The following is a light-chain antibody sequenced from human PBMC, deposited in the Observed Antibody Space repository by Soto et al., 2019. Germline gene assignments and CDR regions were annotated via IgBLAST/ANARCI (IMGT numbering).Light chain of an antibody. CDR1: QSVSSSS. J-gene: IGKJ1*01. V-gene: IGKV3-15*01. Sequence: IVLTHSPGTLSFSPGERATLSFRASQSVSSSSLAWYQQKRGQAPRLLIHGASTRAPGFPARFSGSGSGTDFTLTISSLQSEDFAVYYCQQYDNWPWTFGQGTKVDIK. CDR2: GAS. CDR3: QQYDNWPWT.